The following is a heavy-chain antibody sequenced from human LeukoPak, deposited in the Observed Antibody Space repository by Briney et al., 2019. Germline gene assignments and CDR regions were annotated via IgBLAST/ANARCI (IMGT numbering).Heavy chain of an antibody. Sequence: SETLSLTCTVSGGSISSSSYYWGWIRQPPGKGLEWIGSIYYSGSTYYNPSLKSRVTISVDTSKNQFSLKLSSVTAADTAVYYCARERELGVITSPFDYWGQGTLVTVSS. J-gene: IGHJ4*02. V-gene: IGHV4-39*07. CDR2: IYYSGST. CDR1: GGSISSSSYY. D-gene: IGHD3-10*01. CDR3: ARERELGVITSPFDY.